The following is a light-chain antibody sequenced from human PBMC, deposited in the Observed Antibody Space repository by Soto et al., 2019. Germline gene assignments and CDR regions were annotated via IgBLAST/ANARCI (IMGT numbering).Light chain of an antibody. CDR1: QSISSK. J-gene: IGKJ1*01. Sequence: DIQMTQSPTSLSASVGDRVTITCRASQSISSKLNWYQQKPGKVPKLLIYGASNLESGVPSRFSGSGSGTEFTLTITTLQPDDFATYFCQHYRRNTWSFGPGTKVDI. CDR2: GAS. V-gene: IGKV1-39*01. CDR3: QHYRRNTWS.